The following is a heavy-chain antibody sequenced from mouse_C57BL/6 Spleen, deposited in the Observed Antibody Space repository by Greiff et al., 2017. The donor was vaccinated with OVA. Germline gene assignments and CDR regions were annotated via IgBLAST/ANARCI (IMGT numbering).Heavy chain of an antibody. CDR2: ISYDGSN. CDR1: GYSITSGYY. V-gene: IGHV3-6*01. D-gene: IGHD1-1*01. CDR3: ARHYYGSSYY. J-gene: IGHJ2*01. Sequence: EVQLQESGPGLVKPSQSLSLTCSVTGYSITSGYYWNWIRQFPGNKLEWMGYISYDGSNNYNPSLKNRISITRDTSKNQFFLKLNSVTTEDTATYYCARHYYGSSYYWGQGTTLTVSS.